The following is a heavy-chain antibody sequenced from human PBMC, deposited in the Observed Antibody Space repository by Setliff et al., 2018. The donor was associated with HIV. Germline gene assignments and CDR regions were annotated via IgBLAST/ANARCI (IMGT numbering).Heavy chain of an antibody. D-gene: IGHD3-3*01. CDR3: AKGSGKITICYYYMDV. CDR2: ISGSGGTT. V-gene: IGHV3-23*01. Sequence: PGGSLRLSCAVSGFAFSSYAMSWVRQAPGKGLEWVSAISGSGGTTNYADSVKGRFTISRDNSKNTLYLQMNSLRADDTAVYYCAKGSGKITICYYYMDVWGKGTTVTVSS. CDR1: GFAFSSYA. J-gene: IGHJ6*03.